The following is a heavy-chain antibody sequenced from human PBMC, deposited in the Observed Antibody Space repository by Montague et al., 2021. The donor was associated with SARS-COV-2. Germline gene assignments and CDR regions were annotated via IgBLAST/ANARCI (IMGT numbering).Heavy chain of an antibody. CDR1: GFIFDDYG. Sequence: SLRLSCAASGFIFDDYGMHWVRQAPGKGLEWVSGISWNSGTIDYADSVKGRFTISRDNAKNSLYLQMNRLRAEDTALYYCAKDLEADPAHVASVFDFWGQGTMVTVSS. D-gene: IGHD2-2*01. CDR3: AKDLEADPAHVASVFDF. CDR2: ISWNSGTI. V-gene: IGHV3-9*01. J-gene: IGHJ3*01.